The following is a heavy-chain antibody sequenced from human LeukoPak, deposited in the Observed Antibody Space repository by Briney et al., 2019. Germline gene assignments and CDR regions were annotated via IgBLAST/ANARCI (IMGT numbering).Heavy chain of an antibody. CDR2: ISSSGSTI. V-gene: IGHV3-11*01. CDR1: GFTFSDYY. J-gene: IGHJ4*02. Sequence: GGSLRLSCAASGFTFSDYYMSWIRQAPGKGLEWVSYISSSGSTIYYADSVKGRFTISRDNAKNSLYLQMNSLRAEDTAVYYCAKAAQVAGRPNLGGHFDYWGQGTLVTVSS. D-gene: IGHD6-6*01. CDR3: AKAAQVAGRPNLGGHFDY.